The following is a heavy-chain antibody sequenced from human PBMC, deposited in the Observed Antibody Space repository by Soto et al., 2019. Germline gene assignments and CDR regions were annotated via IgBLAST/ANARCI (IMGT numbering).Heavy chain of an antibody. D-gene: IGHD1-1*01. CDR1: GLSIISSSYY. Sequence: SETLSLTCTVYGLSIISSSYYWGWTRQPPGKGLEWIGSIYYSGSTYYNPSLKSRVTISVDTSKNQFSLKLSSVTAADTAVYYCARHDLSRGNWNDGMVFDYWGQGTLVTVS. CDR2: IYYSGST. CDR3: ARHDLSRGNWNDGMVFDY. V-gene: IGHV4-39*01. J-gene: IGHJ4*02.